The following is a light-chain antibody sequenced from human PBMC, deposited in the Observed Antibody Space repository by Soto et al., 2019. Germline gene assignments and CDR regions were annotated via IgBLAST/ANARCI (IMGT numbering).Light chain of an antibody. V-gene: IGKV1-5*01. Sequence: DIQMTQSPATLSASVGDRVTITCRASQSVRSWLAWYQQKPGTAPKLLIFDASRLESGVPSRLSGSASGTEFTLTISSLQPDDFATYYCKQYDNYPLTFGGGTKVEIK. J-gene: IGKJ4*01. CDR1: QSVRSW. CDR2: DAS. CDR3: KQYDNYPLT.